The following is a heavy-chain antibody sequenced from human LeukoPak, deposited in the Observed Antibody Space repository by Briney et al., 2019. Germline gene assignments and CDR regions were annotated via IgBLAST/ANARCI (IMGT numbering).Heavy chain of an antibody. D-gene: IGHD3-10*01. J-gene: IGHJ6*02. CDR1: GFTFSSYA. CDR3: AKDLACYYGSGSYLNYYYGMDV. V-gene: IGHV3-23*01. Sequence: GGSLRLSCAASGFTFSSYAMSWVRQAPGKGLEWVSAISGSGGSTYYADSVKGRFTISRDNSKNTLYLQMNSLRAEDTAVYYCAKDLACYYGSGSYLNYYYGMDVWGQGTTVTVSS. CDR2: ISGSGGST.